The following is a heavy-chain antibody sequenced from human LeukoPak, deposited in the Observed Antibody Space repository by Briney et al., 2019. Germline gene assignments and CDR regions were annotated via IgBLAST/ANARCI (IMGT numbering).Heavy chain of an antibody. Sequence: GGSLRLSCAASGFTFSSYGMHWVRQAPGKGLEWVAVISYDGSNKYYADSVKGRFTISRDNSKNTLYLQMNSLRAEDTAVYYCAKGGTGAAAGTPLDYWGQGTLVTVSS. V-gene: IGHV3-30*18. CDR2: ISYDGSNK. D-gene: IGHD6-13*01. CDR3: AKGGTGAAAGTPLDY. CDR1: GFTFSSYG. J-gene: IGHJ4*02.